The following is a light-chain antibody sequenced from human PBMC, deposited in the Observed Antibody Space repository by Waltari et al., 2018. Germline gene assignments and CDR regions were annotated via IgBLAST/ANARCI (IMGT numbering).Light chain of an antibody. Sequence: QSVLSQPPSASGTPGQTVTISCSESSSNIGSNPVNWYQHMIGTAPKLLIYSNNQRPSGVPHRFSGSKSGTSASLAISGLQSEDEADYYCATWDDSLNGPVFGGGTKLTVL. CDR1: SSNIGSNP. CDR2: SNN. V-gene: IGLV1-44*01. J-gene: IGLJ2*01. CDR3: ATWDDSLNGPV.